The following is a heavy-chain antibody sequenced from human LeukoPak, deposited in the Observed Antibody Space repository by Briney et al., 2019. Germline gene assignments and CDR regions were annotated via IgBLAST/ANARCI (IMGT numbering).Heavy chain of an antibody. J-gene: IGHJ3*02. CDR1: GYTFTSYA. CDR3: ARDSPVLNYYYDSSETKDDAFDI. CDR2: INTNTGNP. V-gene: IGHV7-4-1*02. D-gene: IGHD3-22*01. Sequence: ASVKVSCKASGYTFTSYAMNWVRQAPGQGLEWMGWINTNTGNPTYAQGFTGRFVFSLDTSVSTAYLQISSLKAEDTAVYYCARDSPVLNYYYDSSETKDDAFDIWGQGTMVTVSS.